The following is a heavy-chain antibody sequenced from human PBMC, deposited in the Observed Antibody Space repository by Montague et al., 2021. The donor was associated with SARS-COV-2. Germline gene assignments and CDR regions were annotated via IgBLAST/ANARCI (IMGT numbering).Heavy chain of an antibody. CDR2: INDSGTT. CDR3: ARGAPGY. J-gene: IGHJ4*02. V-gene: IGHV4-34*01. CDR1: GGSFSGYW. Sequence: SETLSLTCAEYGGSFSGYWWTWIRQSPGKGLEWIGGINDSGTTKYNPSLKSRVTISVDTSKNQFSLDLTSVTVADTAVYYCARGAPGYWGQGTLVTVSS.